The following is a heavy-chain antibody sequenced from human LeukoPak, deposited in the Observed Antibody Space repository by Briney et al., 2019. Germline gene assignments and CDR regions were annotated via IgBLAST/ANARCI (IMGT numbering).Heavy chain of an antibody. CDR2: MYYSGST. Sequence: SETLSLTCTVSGGSISSSSYYWGWIRQPPGKGLEWIGSMYYSGSTYYDPSLKSRVIISADTSKDQFSLKLTSVTAADTAVYYCARATGTWGHDGFHIWGQGTMVTVSS. CDR3: ARATGTWGHDGFHI. CDR1: GGSISSSSYY. V-gene: IGHV4-39*01. D-gene: IGHD3-16*01. J-gene: IGHJ3*02.